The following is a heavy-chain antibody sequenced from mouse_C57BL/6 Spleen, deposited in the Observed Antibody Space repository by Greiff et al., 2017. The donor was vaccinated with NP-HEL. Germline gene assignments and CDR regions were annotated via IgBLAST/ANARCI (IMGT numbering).Heavy chain of an antibody. CDR3: ARGLLLDY. CDR1: GYAFSSSW. V-gene: IGHV1-82*01. D-gene: IGHD2-3*01. CDR2: IYPGDGDT. J-gene: IGHJ2*01. Sequence: VQLQQSGPELVKPGASVKITCKASGYAFSSSWMNWVKQRPGKGLEWIGRIYPGDGDTNYNGKFKGKATLTADKSSSTAYMQLSSLTSEDSGVYFCARGLLLDYWGQGTTLTVSS.